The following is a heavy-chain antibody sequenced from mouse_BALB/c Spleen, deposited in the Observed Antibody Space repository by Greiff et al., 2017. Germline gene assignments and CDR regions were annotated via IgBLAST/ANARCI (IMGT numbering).Heavy chain of an antibody. CDR3: ARSHYGSSYPFAY. CDR2: ISYSGST. CDR1: GYSITSDYA. Sequence: VQLKQSGPGLVKPSQSLSLTCTVTGYSITSDYAWNWIRQFPGNKLEWMGYISYSGSTSYNPSLKSRISITRDTSKNQFFLQLNSVTTEDTATYYCARSHYGSSYPFAYWGQGTLVTVSA. V-gene: IGHV3-2*02. D-gene: IGHD1-1*01. J-gene: IGHJ3*01.